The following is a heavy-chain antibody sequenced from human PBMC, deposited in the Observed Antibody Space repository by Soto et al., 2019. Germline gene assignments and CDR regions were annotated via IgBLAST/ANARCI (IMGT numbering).Heavy chain of an antibody. CDR2: ISGSGGST. D-gene: IGHD3-22*01. J-gene: IGHJ4*02. Sequence: PGGSLRLSCAASGFTFSSYAMSWVRQAPGKGLEWVSAISGSGGSTYYADSVEGRFTISRDNSKNTLYLQMNSLRAEDTAVYYCARDRAYDSSGYYYRYFDYWGQGTLVTVSS. V-gene: IGHV3-23*01. CDR3: ARDRAYDSSGYYYRYFDY. CDR1: GFTFSSYA.